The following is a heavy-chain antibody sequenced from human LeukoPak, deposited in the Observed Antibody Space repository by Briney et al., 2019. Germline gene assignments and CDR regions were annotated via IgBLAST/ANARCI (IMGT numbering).Heavy chain of an antibody. D-gene: IGHD3-3*01. Sequence: GGSLRLSCEASGFTFSSYAMSWVRQAPGKGLEWVSAISGSGGSTYYADSVKGRFTISRDNSKNTLYLQMNSLRAEDTAVYYCAKDLDFWSGYYGYWGQGTLVTVSS. V-gene: IGHV3-23*01. CDR3: AKDLDFWSGYYGY. CDR2: ISGSGGST. CDR1: GFTFSSYA. J-gene: IGHJ4*02.